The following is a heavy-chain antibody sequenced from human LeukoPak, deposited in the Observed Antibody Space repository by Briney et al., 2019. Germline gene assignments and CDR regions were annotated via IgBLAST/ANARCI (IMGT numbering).Heavy chain of an antibody. V-gene: IGHV1-2*02. J-gene: IGHJ4*02. CDR3: ARDREYRSSSYPLDH. CDR2: VNPNSGGT. Sequence: GASVKVSCKASGYTFNGYYMHWVRQAPGRGLEWMGWVNPNSGGTNFAQKFQGRVTMTSDTSISTAYMELSRLRSDDTAVYFCARDREYRSSSYPLDHWGQGTLVTVSS. D-gene: IGHD6-6*01. CDR1: GYTFNGYY.